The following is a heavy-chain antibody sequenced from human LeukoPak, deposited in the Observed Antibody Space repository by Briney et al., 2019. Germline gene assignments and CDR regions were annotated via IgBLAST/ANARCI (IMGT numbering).Heavy chain of an antibody. V-gene: IGHV1-18*01. Sequence: GASVKVSCKASGYTFTSYGISWVRQAPGQGLEWMGWISAYNGNTNYAQKLQGRVTMTIDTSTSTAYMELRSLRSDDTAVYYCARAGELGVGATTEDYYGMDVWGQGTTVTVSS. CDR2: ISAYNGNT. CDR1: GYTFTSYG. J-gene: IGHJ6*02. D-gene: IGHD1-26*01. CDR3: ARAGELGVGATTEDYYGMDV.